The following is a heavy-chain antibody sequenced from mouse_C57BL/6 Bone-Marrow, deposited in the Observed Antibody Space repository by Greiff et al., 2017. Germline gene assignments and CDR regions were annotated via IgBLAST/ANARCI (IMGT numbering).Heavy chain of an antibody. CDR3: AREILRYAMDY. J-gene: IGHJ4*01. D-gene: IGHD1-1*01. V-gene: IGHV5-4*01. CDR1: GFTFSSYA. CDR2: ISDGGSYT. Sequence: EVHLVESGGGLVKPGGSLKLSCAASGFTFSSYAMSWVRQTPEKRLEWVATISDGGSYTYYPDNVKGRFTNSRDNAKNNLYLQMSHLKSEDTAMYYCAREILRYAMDYWGQGTSVTVSS.